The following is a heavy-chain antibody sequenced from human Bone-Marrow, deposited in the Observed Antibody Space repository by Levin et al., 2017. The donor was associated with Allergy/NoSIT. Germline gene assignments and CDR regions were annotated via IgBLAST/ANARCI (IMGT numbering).Heavy chain of an antibody. D-gene: IGHD2-2*01. CDR2: IHWNDDK. CDR3: AHRRLGYCSGTSCYGFDY. Sequence: SGPTLVKPTQTLTLTCTFSGFSFTTTGVGVGWIREPPGKALEWLGVIHWNDDKRYSPSLMSRLTITKDPSKNQVVLTMTNMDPVDTATYYCAHRRLGYCSGTSCYGFDYWGQGTLVTVSS. V-gene: IGHV2-5*01. CDR1: GFSFTTTGVG. J-gene: IGHJ4*02.